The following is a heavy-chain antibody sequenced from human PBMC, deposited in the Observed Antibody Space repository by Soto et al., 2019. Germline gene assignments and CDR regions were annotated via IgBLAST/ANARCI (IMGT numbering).Heavy chain of an antibody. CDR1: GCTFSSYA. D-gene: IGHD2-2*02. CDR2: ISCSGGST. J-gene: IGHJ4*02. V-gene: IGHV3-23*01. CDR3: TKGGRSCSTTSCYTAY. Sequence: PGGSLRLSCAASGCTFSSYARSWVRQAPGKGLEWVSSISCSGGSTYYAASVKGRFTVSRDNSENTLYLQMNSLRAEDTAVYYCTKGGRSCSTTSCYTAYWRQGTLVTVAS.